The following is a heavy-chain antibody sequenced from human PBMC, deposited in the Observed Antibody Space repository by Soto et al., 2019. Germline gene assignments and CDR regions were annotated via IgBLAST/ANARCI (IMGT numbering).Heavy chain of an antibody. Sequence: GASVEVSCKASGCTFSSYAISWVRQAPGQGLEWMGGIIPIFGTANYAQKFQGRVTITADKSTSTAYMELSSLRSEDTAVYYCARVLYCTNGVCPPVPYFDYWGQGTLVTVSS. CDR1: GCTFSSYA. CDR3: ARVLYCTNGVCPPVPYFDY. J-gene: IGHJ4*02. CDR2: IIPIFGTA. D-gene: IGHD2-8*01. V-gene: IGHV1-69*06.